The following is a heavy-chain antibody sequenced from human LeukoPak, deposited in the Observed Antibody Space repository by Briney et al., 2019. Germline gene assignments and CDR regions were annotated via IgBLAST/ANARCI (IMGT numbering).Heavy chain of an antibody. V-gene: IGHV3-20*04. CDR2: INWNGGST. J-gene: IGHJ3*02. Sequence: GGSLRLSCAASGFTFDDYGMSWVRQAPGKGLEWVSGINWNGGSTGYADSVKGRFTISRDNAKNSLYLQMNSLRAEDTAVYYCARRNVDTAMFNAFDIWGQGTMVTVSS. CDR3: ARRNVDTAMFNAFDI. D-gene: IGHD5-18*01. CDR1: GFTFDDYG.